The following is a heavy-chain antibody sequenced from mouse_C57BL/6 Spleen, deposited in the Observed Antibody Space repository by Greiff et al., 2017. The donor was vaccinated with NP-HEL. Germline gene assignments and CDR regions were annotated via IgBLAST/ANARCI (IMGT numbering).Heavy chain of an antibody. CDR3: ARQLGQGYFDY. Sequence: EVQRVESGPGMVKPSQSLSLTCTVTGYSITSGYDWHWIRHFPGNKLEWMGYISYSGSTNYNPSLKSRISITHDTSKNHFFLKLNSVTTEDTATYYCARQLGQGYFDYWGQGTTLTVSS. J-gene: IGHJ2*01. D-gene: IGHD3-3*01. CDR2: ISYSGST. CDR1: GYSITSGYD. V-gene: IGHV3-1*01.